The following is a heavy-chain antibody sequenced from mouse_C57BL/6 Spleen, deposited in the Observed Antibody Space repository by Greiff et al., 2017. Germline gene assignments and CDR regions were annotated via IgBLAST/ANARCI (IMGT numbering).Heavy chain of an antibody. CDR3: ASHYYGSSPFDY. J-gene: IGHJ2*01. CDR1: GYTFTSYW. CDR2: IHPTSGST. Sequence: QVQLQQPGAELVKPGASVKLSCKASGYTFTSYWMHWVKQRPGQGLEWIGMIHPTSGSTNYNEKFKSKATLTVTKSLSTAYMQLSILTSEDSAIYYCASHYYGSSPFDYWGQGTTLTVSS. D-gene: IGHD1-1*01. V-gene: IGHV1-64*01.